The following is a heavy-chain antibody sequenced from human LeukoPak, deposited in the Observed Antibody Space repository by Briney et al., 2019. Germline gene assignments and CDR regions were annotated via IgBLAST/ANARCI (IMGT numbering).Heavy chain of an antibody. CDR2: IYYSGST. J-gene: IGHJ3*01. D-gene: IGHD1-1*01. CDR3: ARGRGYRV. CDR1: GGSISSYY. Sequence: SETLSLSCTVSGGSISSYYWSWIRQPPGKGLEWIGYIYYSGSTNYNPSLESRVSISVDTSKNQFSLKLSSVTAADTAVYYCARGRGYRVWGQGTMVTVSS. V-gene: IGHV4-59*12.